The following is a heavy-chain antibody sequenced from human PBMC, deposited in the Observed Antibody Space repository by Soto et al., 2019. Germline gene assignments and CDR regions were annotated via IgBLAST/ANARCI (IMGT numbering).Heavy chain of an antibody. CDR3: TTDGNFGGVVVAFHL. CDR1: GFSFTEAW. Sequence: EVQMAESGGGLVKPGGSLRLSCAVSGFSFTEAWMNWVRQAPGKGLEWVGRIKSKAGGGAIDYAAPVKGRFTISRDDSKDTLYLQINSLKTEDTAVYYCTTDGNFGGVVVAFHLWGQGTMLTVSS. V-gene: IGHV3-15*07. J-gene: IGHJ3*01. CDR2: IKSKAGGGAI. D-gene: IGHD3-10*01.